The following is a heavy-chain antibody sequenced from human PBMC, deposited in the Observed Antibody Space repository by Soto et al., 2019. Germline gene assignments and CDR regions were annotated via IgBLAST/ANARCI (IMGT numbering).Heavy chain of an antibody. CDR2: LGGNGFTT. Sequence: EVQLLESGGGLVQPGVSLRLSCVVSGLSFGSYAMSWVRQAPEKGPECVAILGGNGFTTYYADSVKGRFTISGDKSKSTLFLQMNSLRADDTGVYYCAKALRPSLNFFYYMDVWGRGTSVTVSS. V-gene: IGHV3-23*01. CDR3: AKALRPSLNFFYYMDV. D-gene: IGHD2-2*01. J-gene: IGHJ6*03. CDR1: GLSFGSYA.